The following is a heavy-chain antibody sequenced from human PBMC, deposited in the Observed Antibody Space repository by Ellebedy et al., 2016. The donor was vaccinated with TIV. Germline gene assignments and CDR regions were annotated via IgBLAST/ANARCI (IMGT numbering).Heavy chain of an antibody. Sequence: AASVKVSCKASGYTFTGYYMHWVRQAPGQGLEWMGWINPNSGDTKYAQKFQGRVTVTRDTSISTAYMELSSLRSDDTAVYYCAREGYGSGHCGAFDVWGQGTVVTVSS. CDR1: GYTFTGYY. J-gene: IGHJ3*01. CDR2: INPNSGDT. D-gene: IGHD6-19*01. CDR3: AREGYGSGHCGAFDV. V-gene: IGHV1-2*02.